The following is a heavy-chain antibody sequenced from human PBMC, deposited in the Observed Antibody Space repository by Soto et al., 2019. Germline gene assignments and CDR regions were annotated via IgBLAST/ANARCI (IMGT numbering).Heavy chain of an antibody. D-gene: IGHD6-19*01. CDR3: ARWPYVGAWLPSAYYGMDV. CDR1: GDSVSSNSAA. CDR2: TYYRSKWYN. V-gene: IGHV6-1*01. Sequence: SQTLSLTCAISGDSVSSNSAAWNWIRQSPSRGLEWLGRTYYRSKWYNDYAVSVKSRITINPDTSKNQFSLQLNSVTPEDTAVYYCARWPYVGAWLPSAYYGMDVWLQETTVTFFS. J-gene: IGHJ6*02.